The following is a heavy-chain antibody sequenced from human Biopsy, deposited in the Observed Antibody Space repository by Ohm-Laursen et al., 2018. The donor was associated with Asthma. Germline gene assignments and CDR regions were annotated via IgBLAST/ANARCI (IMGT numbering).Heavy chain of an antibody. V-gene: IGHV1-3*01. CDR1: GYTFISYA. D-gene: IGHD3-9*01. Sequence: GSSVKVSCKASGYTFISYAIHWVRQAPGQRLEWMGWINAGNGNTKYSQKFQGRVTITRDTSASTAYMELSSLRSEDTAVYYCARTYYDFLTGQVHDAFAIWGQGTMVTVSS. J-gene: IGHJ3*02. CDR3: ARTYYDFLTGQVHDAFAI. CDR2: INAGNGNT.